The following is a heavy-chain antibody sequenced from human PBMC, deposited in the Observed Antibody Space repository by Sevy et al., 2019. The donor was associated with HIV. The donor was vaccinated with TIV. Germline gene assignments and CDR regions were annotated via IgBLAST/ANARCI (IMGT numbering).Heavy chain of an antibody. V-gene: IGHV3-20*01. Sequence: GGSLRLSCAASGFTFDDYGMSWVRQAPGKGLEWVSGINWNGGSTVYADSVKGRFTISRDNAKNSLYLQMNSLRAEDTALYHCARESTYYDFWSGYPTKYYYYYMDVWGKGTTVTVSS. CDR1: GFTFDDYG. J-gene: IGHJ6*03. CDR3: ARESTYYDFWSGYPTKYYYYYMDV. CDR2: INWNGGST. D-gene: IGHD3-3*01.